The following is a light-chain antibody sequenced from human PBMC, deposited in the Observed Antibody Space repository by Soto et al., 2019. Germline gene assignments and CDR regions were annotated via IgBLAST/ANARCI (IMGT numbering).Light chain of an antibody. J-gene: IGLJ2*01. CDR2: GNT. Sequence: QSVLTQPPSVSGAPGQRVTISCTGSSSNIGAGYDVHWYQQLPGRAPKLLIYGNTNRPSGVPDRFSGSKSGTSASLAITGLHAEDEAVYYCLSFDSSLSVVFGGRTKVTVL. CDR3: LSFDSSLSVV. V-gene: IGLV1-40*01. CDR1: SSNIGAGYD.